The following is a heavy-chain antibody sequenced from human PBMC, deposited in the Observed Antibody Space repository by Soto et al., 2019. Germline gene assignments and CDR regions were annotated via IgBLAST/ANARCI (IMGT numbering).Heavy chain of an antibody. J-gene: IGHJ5*02. Sequence: ASVKVSCKASGGTFSSYAISWVRQAPGQGLEWMGGIIPIFGTANYAQKFQGRVTITADESTSTAHMELSSLRSEDTAVYYCARAGHNNDFWSGYYTGIKETFDPWGQGTLVTVSS. CDR1: GGTFSSYA. D-gene: IGHD3-3*01. CDR3: ARAGHNNDFWSGYYTGIKETFDP. V-gene: IGHV1-69*13. CDR2: IIPIFGTA.